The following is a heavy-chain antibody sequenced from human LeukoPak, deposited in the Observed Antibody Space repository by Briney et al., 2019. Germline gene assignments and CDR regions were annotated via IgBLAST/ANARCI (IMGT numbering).Heavy chain of an antibody. Sequence: SETLSLTCTVSGGSISSYYWSWIRQPAGKGLESIGHISTSGSTNYNPSLKSRVTISVDTSKNQFSLKLSSVTAADTAVYYCACTLNSGSYGFDYWGQGTLVTVSS. D-gene: IGHD1-26*01. CDR2: ISTSGST. CDR1: GGSISSYY. J-gene: IGHJ4*02. CDR3: ACTLNSGSYGFDY. V-gene: IGHV4-4*08.